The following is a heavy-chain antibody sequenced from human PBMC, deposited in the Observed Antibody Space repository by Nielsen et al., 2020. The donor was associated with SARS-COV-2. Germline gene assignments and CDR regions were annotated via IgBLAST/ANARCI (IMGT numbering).Heavy chain of an antibody. CDR2: ISAYNGNT. J-gene: IGHJ4*02. V-gene: IGHV1-18*01. CDR3: ARDAPFWSGSAPFDY. CDR1: GYTFTSYG. Sequence: ASVKVSCKASGYTFTSYGISWVRQAPGQGLEWMGWISAYNGNTNYAQKFQGRVTMTTDTSTSTAYMELRSLRSDDTAVYYCARDAPFWSGSAPFDYWGQGTLVTVSS. D-gene: IGHD3-3*01.